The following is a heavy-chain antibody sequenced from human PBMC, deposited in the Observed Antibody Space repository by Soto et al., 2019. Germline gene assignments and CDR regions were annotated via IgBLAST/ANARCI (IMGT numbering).Heavy chain of an antibody. J-gene: IGHJ4*02. CDR2: IYYSGST. CDR3: ARGKRLYDRSGYASRAESQIDY. Sequence: QVQLQESGPGLVKPSETLSLTCTVSGGSVSSGSYYWSWIRQPPGKGLEWIGYIYYSGSTNYNPSLKSRVTISVDTAKNQFSLKLSSVTAADTAVYYCARGKRLYDRSGYASRAESQIDYWGQGTLVTVSS. V-gene: IGHV4-61*01. CDR1: GGSVSSGSYY. D-gene: IGHD3-22*01.